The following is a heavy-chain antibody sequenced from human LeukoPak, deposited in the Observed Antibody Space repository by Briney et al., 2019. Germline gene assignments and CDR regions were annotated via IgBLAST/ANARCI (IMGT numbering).Heavy chain of an antibody. CDR1: GFTFSSNG. V-gene: IGHV3-33*01. CDR3: ACNGRGYYDSIDY. CDR2: IWYDGSNK. D-gene: IGHD3-22*01. J-gene: IGHJ4*02. Sequence: GVSVRLFCAASGFTFSSNGMHWVRQAPGKGLEWVALIWYDGSNKFYADSVKGRFTISRDNSKNTLYLQMNSLRAEDTAVYYCACNGRGYYDSIDYWGQGTLVTVSS.